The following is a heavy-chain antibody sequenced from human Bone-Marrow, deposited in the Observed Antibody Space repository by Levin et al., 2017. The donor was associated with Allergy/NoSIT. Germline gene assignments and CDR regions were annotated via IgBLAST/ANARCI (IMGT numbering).Heavy chain of an antibody. J-gene: IGHJ3*02. V-gene: IGHV3-48*03. CDR3: ARNYYDSSGHDAFDI. Sequence: GESLKISCAASGFTFSSYEMNWVRQAPGKGLEWVSYISSSGSTIYYADSVKGRFTISRDNAKNSLYLQMNSLRAEDTAVYYCARNYYDSSGHDAFDIWGQGTMVTVSS. CDR1: GFTFSSYE. D-gene: IGHD3-22*01. CDR2: ISSSGSTI.